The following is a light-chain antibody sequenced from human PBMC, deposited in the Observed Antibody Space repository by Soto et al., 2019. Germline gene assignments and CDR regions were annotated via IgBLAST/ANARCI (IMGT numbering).Light chain of an antibody. CDR3: SSYTSTITVL. Sequence: QSALTQPASVSGSPGQSITISCTGTSSDVGASKYVSWYQQHPGKAPKLMIYEVSNRPSGFSNRFSGSKSGNTASLTISGLQAADEADYYCSSYTSTITVLFGGGTKLTVL. J-gene: IGLJ2*01. CDR2: EVS. CDR1: SSDVGASKY. V-gene: IGLV2-14*01.